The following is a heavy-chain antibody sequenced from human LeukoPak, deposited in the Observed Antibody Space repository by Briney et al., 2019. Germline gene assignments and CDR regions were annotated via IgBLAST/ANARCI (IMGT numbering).Heavy chain of an antibody. CDR1: GFTFSSYW. CDR3: ARASGYDYLDFDY. Sequence: GGSLRLSCAASGFTFSSYWMHWVRQAPGKGLVWVSRINGDGSSTSYADSVKGRFTISRDNAKNTLYLQMNSLRAEDTAVYYCARASGYDYLDFDYWGQGTLVTVSS. CDR2: INGDGSST. D-gene: IGHD5-12*01. V-gene: IGHV3-74*01. J-gene: IGHJ4*02.